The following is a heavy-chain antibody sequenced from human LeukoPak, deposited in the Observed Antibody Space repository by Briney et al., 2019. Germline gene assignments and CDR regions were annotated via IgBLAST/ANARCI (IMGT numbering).Heavy chain of an antibody. D-gene: IGHD6-19*01. CDR1: GFTFNSYG. CDR2: ISYDGGNK. V-gene: IGHV3-30*03. J-gene: IGHJ4*02. Sequence: PGRSLRLSCAASGFTFNSYGKHWVRQTPGKGLEWVAVISYDGGNKYYADSVKGRFTISRDNSKNTLYLQVNSLRAEDTAVYYCASGASSAWYYFDYWGQGTLVTVSS. CDR3: ASGASSAWYYFDY.